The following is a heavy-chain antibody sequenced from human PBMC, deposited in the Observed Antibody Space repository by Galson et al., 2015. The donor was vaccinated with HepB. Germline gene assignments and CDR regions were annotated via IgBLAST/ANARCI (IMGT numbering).Heavy chain of an antibody. Sequence: SVKVSCKASGYTFSSYGITWVRQAPGQGLEWMGWISAYNGNTHYEQILQGRVTMTTDTSTKTVYMELSSLRFEDTAVYYCAREPGSMLYFDYWGQGTLVAVSS. D-gene: IGHD1-14*01. V-gene: IGHV1-18*01. CDR1: GYTFSSYG. CDR3: AREPGSMLYFDY. J-gene: IGHJ4*02. CDR2: ISAYNGNT.